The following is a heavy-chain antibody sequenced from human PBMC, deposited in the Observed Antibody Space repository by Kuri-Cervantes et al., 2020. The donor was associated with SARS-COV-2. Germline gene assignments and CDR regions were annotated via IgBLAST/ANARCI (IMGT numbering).Heavy chain of an antibody. J-gene: IGHJ3*02. V-gene: IGHV4-61*02. CDR1: GGSISSGSYY. CDR3: ARERADI. Sequence: LRLSCTVSGGSISSGSYYWSWIRQPAGKGLEWIGRIYTSGSTNYNPSLKSRVTISVDTSKNQFSLKLSSVTAADTAVYYCARERADIWGQGTMVTVSS. CDR2: IYTSGST.